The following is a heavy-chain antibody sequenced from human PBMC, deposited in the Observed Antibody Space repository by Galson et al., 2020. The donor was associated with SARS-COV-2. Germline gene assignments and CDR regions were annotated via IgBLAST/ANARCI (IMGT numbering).Heavy chain of an antibody. Sequence: ASVKVSCKASGYTFTNYGISWVRQAPGQGLEWVGWISAYNDNTNYAQTLQGRVTMTTDTSTSTAYMELRSLRSDDTAVYYCARWAFGGGIVISWCDPWGQGTLVTVSS. CDR3: ARWAFGGGIVISWCDP. V-gene: IGHV1-18*01. D-gene: IGHD3-16*02. J-gene: IGHJ5*02. CDR2: ISAYNDNT. CDR1: GYTFTNYG.